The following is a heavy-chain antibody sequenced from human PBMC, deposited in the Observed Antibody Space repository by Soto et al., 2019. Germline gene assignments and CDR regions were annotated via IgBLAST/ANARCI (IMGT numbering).Heavy chain of an antibody. D-gene: IGHD3-10*01. J-gene: IGHJ4*02. CDR3: AKDGRGSGSHYNSFGY. CDR1: GFTVGNNY. V-gene: IGHV3-53*01. CDR2: IYSTGTT. Sequence: EVQLVESGGGLIQPGGSLKLSCAASGFTVGNNYMSWVRQAPGKGLEWVSLIYSTGTTKYADSVKGRFTVSRYHAKNTLYLQMISPRAEDTDVYYCAKDGRGSGSHYNSFGYWGQGTVVTVSS.